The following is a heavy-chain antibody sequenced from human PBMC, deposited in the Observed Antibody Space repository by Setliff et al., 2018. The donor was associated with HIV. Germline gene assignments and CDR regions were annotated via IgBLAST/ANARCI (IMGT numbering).Heavy chain of an antibody. Sequence: PSETLSLTCAVYGGSFSDYYWTWIRQSPGKGLEWIGEINHRGSTNYNPSLKSRVTVSVDTSKNQFSLNLSSVTAADTAVYYCARHDSGGYYSLDYWGQGTLVTVSS. CDR3: ARHDSGGYYSLDY. J-gene: IGHJ4*02. CDR2: INHRGST. D-gene: IGHD3-22*01. CDR1: GGSFSDYY. V-gene: IGHV4-34*01.